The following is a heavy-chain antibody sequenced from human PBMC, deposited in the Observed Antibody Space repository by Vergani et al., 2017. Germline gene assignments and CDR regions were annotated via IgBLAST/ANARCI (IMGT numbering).Heavy chain of an antibody. CDR2: ISNSGST. CDR1: GGSITYGAFY. V-gene: IGHV4-30-4*08. D-gene: IGHD3-10*01. J-gene: IGHJ5*02. CDR3: ARYYGSGTRGDYFDP. Sequence: QLQLQESGPGLVKPSETLSLTCTVSGGSITYGAFYWSWIRQSPGKALEWIGYISNSGSTFFNPSLKSRVTLSVDTSQNRFSLRLTSVTAADTAVYFCARYYGSGTRGDYFDPWGQGSLVTDSS.